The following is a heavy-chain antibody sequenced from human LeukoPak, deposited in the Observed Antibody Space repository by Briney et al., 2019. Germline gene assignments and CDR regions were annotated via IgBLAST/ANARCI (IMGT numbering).Heavy chain of an antibody. CDR2: INSNTGGT. Sequence: ASVKVSCKASGYTFIQYFIHWVRQAPGQGLEWMGRINSNTGGTEYTQKFQGRVTMTRDTSITTVYMELSSLTSDDSAVYYCARDLSSTSNWELDYWGQGTLVTVSS. V-gene: IGHV1-2*06. CDR1: GYTFIQYF. CDR3: ARDLSSTSNWELDY. J-gene: IGHJ4*02. D-gene: IGHD7-27*01.